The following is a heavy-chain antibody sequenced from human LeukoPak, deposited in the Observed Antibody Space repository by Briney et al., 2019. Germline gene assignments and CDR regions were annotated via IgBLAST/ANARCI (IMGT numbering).Heavy chain of an antibody. CDR1: GYTFTNYA. V-gene: IGHV1-18*01. CDR2: ISAYNGNT. CDR3: ARAPVSYSSGVDY. Sequence: ASVKVSCKASGYTFTNYAISWVRQAPGQGLEWMGWISAYNGNTNYAQKLQGRVTMTTDTSTSTAYMELRSLRSEDTAVYYCARAPVSYSSGVDYWGQGTLVTVSS. D-gene: IGHD6-19*01. J-gene: IGHJ4*02.